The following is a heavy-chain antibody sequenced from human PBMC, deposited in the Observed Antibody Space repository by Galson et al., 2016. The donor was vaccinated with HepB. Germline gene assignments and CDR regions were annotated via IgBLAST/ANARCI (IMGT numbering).Heavy chain of an antibody. V-gene: IGHV4-39*01. J-gene: IGHJ5*01. CDR1: GGAISSSSYS. CDR3: ARHRALSYFHDS. D-gene: IGHD3-9*01. CDR2: VYYSGDT. Sequence: LTCTVSGGAISSSSYSWDWIRQPPGEGPVWIGSVYYSGDTYSNPSLKSRVSISVDTSKKQFSLKLNSVTAADTAVYYCARHRALSYFHDSWGQGILVSVSS.